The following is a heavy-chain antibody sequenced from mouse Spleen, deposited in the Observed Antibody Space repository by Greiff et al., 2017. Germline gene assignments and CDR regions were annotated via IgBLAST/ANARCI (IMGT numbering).Heavy chain of an antibody. D-gene: IGHD1-1*01. V-gene: IGHV1-52*01. CDR3: AKGGTTVSYFDV. CDR1: GYTFTSYW. Sequence: QVQLQQPGAELVRPGSSVKLSCTASGYTFTSYWMHWVKQRPIQGLEWIGNIDPSDSETHYNQKFKDKATFTVDKSSSTAYMQLSSLTSEDSAVYYCAKGGTTVSYFDVWGAGTTVTVSS. CDR2: IDPSDSET. J-gene: IGHJ1*01.